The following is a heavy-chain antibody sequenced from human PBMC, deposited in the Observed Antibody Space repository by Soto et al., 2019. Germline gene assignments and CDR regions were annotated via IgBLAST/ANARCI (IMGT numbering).Heavy chain of an antibody. D-gene: IGHD5-18*01. CDR1: GVTVSSNY. Sequence: GGSLRFSCAASGVTVSSNYMSWVRQAPGKGLEWVSVIYSGGSTYYADSVKGRFTISRDNSKNTLYLQMNSLRAEDTAVYYCARHGYNYGGGYFDYWGQGTLVTVSS. J-gene: IGHJ4*02. V-gene: IGHV3-66*04. CDR3: ARHGYNYGGGYFDY. CDR2: IYSGGST.